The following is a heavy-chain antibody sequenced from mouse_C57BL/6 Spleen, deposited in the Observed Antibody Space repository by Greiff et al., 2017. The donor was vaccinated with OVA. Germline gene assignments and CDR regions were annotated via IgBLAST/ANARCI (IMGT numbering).Heavy chain of an antibody. CDR3: APLTTLGAY. Sequence: QVQLQQSGADLVKPGASVKVSCKASGYTFTSYWMHWVKQRPGQGLEWIGRIHPSDSDTNYNQKLKGKATLTVDKSTSTAYMQLRSLTSEDSAVYYWAPLTTLGAYWGQGTLVTVSA. D-gene: IGHD1-1*01. V-gene: IGHV1-74*01. J-gene: IGHJ3*01. CDR1: GYTFTSYW. CDR2: IHPSDSDT.